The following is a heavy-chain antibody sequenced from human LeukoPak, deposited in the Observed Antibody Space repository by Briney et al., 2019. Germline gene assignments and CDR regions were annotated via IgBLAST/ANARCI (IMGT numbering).Heavy chain of an antibody. Sequence: SETLSLTCTVSGGSISSSSYYWSWIRQHPGKGLEWIGYIYYSGSTYYNPSLKSRVTISVDTSKNQFSLKLSSVTAADTAVYYCARENRGQRAFDYWGQGTLVTVSS. CDR3: ARENRGQRAFDY. D-gene: IGHD1-14*01. CDR2: IYYSGST. CDR1: GGSISSSSYY. V-gene: IGHV4-31*03. J-gene: IGHJ4*02.